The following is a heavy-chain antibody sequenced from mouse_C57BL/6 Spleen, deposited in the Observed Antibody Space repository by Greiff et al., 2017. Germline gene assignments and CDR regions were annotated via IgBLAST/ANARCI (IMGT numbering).Heavy chain of an antibody. V-gene: IGHV2-9-1*01. Sequence: VQLVESGPGLVAPSQSLSITCTVSGFSLTSYAISWVRQPPGKGLEWLGVRWTGGGTNYNSALKSRLSISKDNSKSQVFLKMNSLQTDDTARYYCARNYYGSSYYFGYWGQGTTLTVSS. CDR2: RWTGGGT. CDR3: ARNYYGSSYYFGY. D-gene: IGHD1-1*01. J-gene: IGHJ2*01. CDR1: GFSLTSYA.